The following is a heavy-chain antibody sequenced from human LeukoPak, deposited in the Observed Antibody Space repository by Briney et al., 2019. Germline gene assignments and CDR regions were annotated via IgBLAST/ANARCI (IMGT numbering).Heavy chain of an antibody. D-gene: IGHD3-16*01. V-gene: IGHV3-11*05. Sequence: GGSLRLSCAASGFSVSDYSISWIRQAPGKGPEWISYVMSGRGSTNYADSVKGRFTISRDNAKNSVALQLDGLRADDTAVYFCTRERRGSYYAFESWGQGTLVTVSS. CDR2: VMSGRGST. CDR3: TRERRGSYYAFES. CDR1: GFSVSDYS. J-gene: IGHJ4*02.